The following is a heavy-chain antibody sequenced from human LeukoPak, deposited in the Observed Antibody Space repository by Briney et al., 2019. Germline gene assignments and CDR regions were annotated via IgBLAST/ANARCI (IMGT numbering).Heavy chain of an antibody. CDR3: AKEISAYSGADAFDY. CDR1: GFAFSSFG. D-gene: IGHD3-16*01. V-gene: IGHV3-33*06. J-gene: IGHJ4*02. Sequence: QPGRSLRLSCAASGFAFSSFGMHWVRQAPGKGLEWVAVIWYDGTNKYYADSVKGRFTISRDNSKNTLYLQMNSLRAEDTALYFCAKEISAYSGADAFDYWGQGTLVTVSS. CDR2: IWYDGTNK.